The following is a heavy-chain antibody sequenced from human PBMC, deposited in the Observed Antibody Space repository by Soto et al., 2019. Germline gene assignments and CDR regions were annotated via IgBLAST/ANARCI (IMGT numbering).Heavy chain of an antibody. J-gene: IGHJ1*01. V-gene: IGHV4-31*01. CDR3: AREVRH. CDR1: GGSISSGGYY. CDR2: SSYSGST. Sequence: QVQLQESGPGLVKPSQTLSLTCTVSGGSISSGGYYWSWIRQHPGKGLEWIGYSSYSGSTYYNPXLXSXXTISVDKSENQFSLRLSSVTAADTAVYYCAREVRHWGQGTLVTVSS.